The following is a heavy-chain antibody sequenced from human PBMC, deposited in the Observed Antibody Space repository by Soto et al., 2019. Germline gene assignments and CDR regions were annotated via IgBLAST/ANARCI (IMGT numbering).Heavy chain of an antibody. Sequence: GGSLRLSCAASGFTFSSYGMHWVRQAPGKGLEWVAVIWYDGSNKYYADSVKGRFTISRDNSKNTLYLQMNSLRAEDTAVYYCAKVVGAYYYDSSTNDAFDIWGQGTMVTVSS. CDR1: GFTFSSYG. J-gene: IGHJ3*02. D-gene: IGHD3-22*01. CDR3: AKVVGAYYYDSSTNDAFDI. V-gene: IGHV3-33*06. CDR2: IWYDGSNK.